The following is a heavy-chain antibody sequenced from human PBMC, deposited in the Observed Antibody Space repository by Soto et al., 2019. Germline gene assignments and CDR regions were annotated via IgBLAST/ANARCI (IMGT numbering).Heavy chain of an antibody. V-gene: IGHV4-39*02. CDR2: IYYSGST. CDR3: ARDSGYSGYDPDY. Sequence: SETLSLTCTVSGGSISSSSYYWGWIRQPPGKGLEWIGSIYYSGSTYYNPSLKSRVTISVDTSKNQFSLKLSSVTAADTAVYYCARDSGYSGYDPDYWGRGTLVTVSS. J-gene: IGHJ4*02. D-gene: IGHD5-12*01. CDR1: GGSISSSSYY.